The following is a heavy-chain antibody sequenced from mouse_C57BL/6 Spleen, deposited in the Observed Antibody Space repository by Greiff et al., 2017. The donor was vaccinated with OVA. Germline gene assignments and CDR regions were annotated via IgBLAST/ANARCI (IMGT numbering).Heavy chain of an antibody. CDR2: IHHNSSSP. CDR3: AEGFAY. V-gene: IGHV1-64*01. Sequence: QVQLQQPGAELVKPGASVKLSCKASGYTFTSYWMHWVKQSPGQGLEWIGMIHHNSSSPNYNEKFKSKGTLTVDKSSSTAYMQLSSLTSEDSAVYYCAEGFAYWGQGTLVTVSA. J-gene: IGHJ3*01. CDR1: GYTFTSYW.